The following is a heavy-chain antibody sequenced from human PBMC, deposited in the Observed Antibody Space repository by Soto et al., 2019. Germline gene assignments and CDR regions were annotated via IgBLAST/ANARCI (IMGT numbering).Heavy chain of an antibody. Sequence: EEQLLESGGGLVRPGGSLRLSCAASGFTFRNYVMNWVRQAPGKGLEWVAAIFNSGDRTYYADSVKGRFTISRDNSKNTLYLQMDSLRAGDTAVYYCVKDEGTVWGQGTLVTVSS. D-gene: IGHD2-21*02. CDR2: IFNSGDRT. J-gene: IGHJ4*02. CDR1: GFTFRNYV. V-gene: IGHV3-23*01. CDR3: VKDEGTV.